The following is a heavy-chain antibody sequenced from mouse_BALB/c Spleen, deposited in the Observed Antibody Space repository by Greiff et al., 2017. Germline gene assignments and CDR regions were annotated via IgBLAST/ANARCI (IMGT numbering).Heavy chain of an antibody. V-gene: IGHV1-18*01. Sequence: VQLQQSGPELVEPGASVKIPCKASGYTFTDYNMDWVKQSHGKSLEWIGDINPNNGGTIYNQKFKGKATLTVDKSSSTAYMELRSLTSEDTAVYYCARYDYDGAWFAYWGQGTLVTVSA. CDR1: GYTFTDYN. J-gene: IGHJ3*01. D-gene: IGHD2-4*01. CDR3: ARYDYDGAWFAY. CDR2: INPNNGGT.